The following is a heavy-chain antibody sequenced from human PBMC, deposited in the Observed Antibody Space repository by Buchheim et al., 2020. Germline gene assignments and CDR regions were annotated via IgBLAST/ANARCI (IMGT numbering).Heavy chain of an antibody. V-gene: IGHV1-69*04. D-gene: IGHD2-15*01. J-gene: IGHJ5*02. CDR2: IIPILGIA. Sequence: QVQLVQSGAEVKKPGSSVKVSCKASGGTFSSYAISWVRQAPGQGLEWMGRIIPILGIANYAQKFQGRVTITAAQSTSTAYMELSSLRSEDTAVYYCARGAYCSGGSCYSRWFDPWGQGTL. CDR3: ARGAYCSGGSCYSRWFDP. CDR1: GGTFSSYA.